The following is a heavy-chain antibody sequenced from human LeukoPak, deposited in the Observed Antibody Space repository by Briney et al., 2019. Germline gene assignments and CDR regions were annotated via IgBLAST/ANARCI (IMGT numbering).Heavy chain of an antibody. CDR1: GFTFTTYW. V-gene: IGHV3-53*01. D-gene: IGHD4/OR15-4a*01. CDR3: ARRAGAYSHPYDY. CDR2: IYSDNT. J-gene: IGHJ4*02. Sequence: GGSLRLSCAASGFTFTTYWMSWVRQAPGKGLEWVSFIYSDNTHYSDSVKGRFTISRDNSKNTMYLQMNSLRAEDTAVYYCARRAGAYSHPYDYWGQGTLVTVSS.